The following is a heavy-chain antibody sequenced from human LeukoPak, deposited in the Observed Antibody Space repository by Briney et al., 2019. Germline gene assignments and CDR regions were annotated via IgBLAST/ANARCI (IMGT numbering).Heavy chain of an antibody. V-gene: IGHV3-74*01. CDR1: GFTFSDYW. Sequence: PGGSLRLSCTASGFTFSDYWMHWVRQAAGKGLVWVSRINSDGSRTNYADCVKGRFTISRDNAKNTVFLQMNSLRAEDAAVYYCARVITGSTYGQFDYWGQGALATVSS. D-gene: IGHD5-18*01. CDR2: INSDGSRT. J-gene: IGHJ4*02. CDR3: ARVITGSTYGQFDY.